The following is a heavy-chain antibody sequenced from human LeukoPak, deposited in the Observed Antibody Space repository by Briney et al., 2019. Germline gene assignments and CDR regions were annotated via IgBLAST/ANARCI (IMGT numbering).Heavy chain of an antibody. CDR1: GYTLTELS. D-gene: IGHD4-11*01. Sequence: GASVKVSCKVSGYTLTELSVHWVRQAPGRGLEWMGGFDPEDGETIYAQKFRGRVTTTEDTSTDTAYMELSSLGSEDTAVYYCATLGVGLHWSRYYFDYWGQGTLVTVSS. CDR3: ATLGVGLHWSRYYFDY. V-gene: IGHV1-24*01. J-gene: IGHJ4*02. CDR2: FDPEDGET.